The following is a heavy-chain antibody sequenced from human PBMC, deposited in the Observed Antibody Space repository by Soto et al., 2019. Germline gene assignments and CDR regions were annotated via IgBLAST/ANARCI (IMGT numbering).Heavy chain of an antibody. D-gene: IGHD2-8*01. Sequence: QVELVQSGAEVKKPGASVKVSCKASGYTFTSYAINWVRQATGQGLEWMGWMNPNNNNTGYAQKFQGRVTMTRNTSISTAYMELSSLGSEDTAVYYCARGPHPYFNDYWGQGILVTVSS. CDR3: ARGPHPYFNDY. CDR1: GYTFTSYA. CDR2: MNPNNNNT. J-gene: IGHJ4*02. V-gene: IGHV1-8*02.